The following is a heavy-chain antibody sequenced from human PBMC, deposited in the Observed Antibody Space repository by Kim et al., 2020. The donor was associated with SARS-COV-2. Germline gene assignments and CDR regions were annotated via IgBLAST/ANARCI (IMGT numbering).Heavy chain of an antibody. CDR3: ATYPRPGTPAVDWFDP. J-gene: IGHJ5*02. D-gene: IGHD3-10*01. V-gene: IGHV1-24*01. Sequence: KFQGRVTMTEDTSTDTAYMELSSLRSEDTAVYYCATYPRPGTPAVDWFDPWGQGTLVTVSS.